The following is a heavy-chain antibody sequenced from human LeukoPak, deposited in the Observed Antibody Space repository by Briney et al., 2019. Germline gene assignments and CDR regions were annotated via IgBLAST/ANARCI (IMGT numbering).Heavy chain of an antibody. V-gene: IGHV3-23*01. CDR2: ISNSGGST. CDR1: GFTFSSYA. CDR3: AKSYAMVRGASDY. D-gene: IGHD3-10*01. J-gene: IGHJ4*02. Sequence: PGGSLRLSCAASGFTFSSYAINWVRQAPGKGLEWVSVISNSGGSTYYADSVKGRFTISRDNSKNTLYLQMNSLRAADTAVYYCAKSYAMVRGASDYWGQGTLVTVPS.